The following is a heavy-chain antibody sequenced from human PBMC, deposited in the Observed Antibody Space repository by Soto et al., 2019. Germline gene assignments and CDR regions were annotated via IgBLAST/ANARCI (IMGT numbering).Heavy chain of an antibody. D-gene: IGHD2-15*01. CDR3: AREWSCFDY. Sequence: QVQLQESGPGLVKPSETLSLVCTVSDGSMTPYKWTWIRQSPGRGLEWIAYMYSSGSSSYNPSLKSRVTMSLDTSRNQFSLKLKSATAADTVVYYCAREWSCFDYWGQGILVTVSS. V-gene: IGHV4-59*01. CDR2: MYSSGSS. CDR1: DGSMTPYK. J-gene: IGHJ4*02.